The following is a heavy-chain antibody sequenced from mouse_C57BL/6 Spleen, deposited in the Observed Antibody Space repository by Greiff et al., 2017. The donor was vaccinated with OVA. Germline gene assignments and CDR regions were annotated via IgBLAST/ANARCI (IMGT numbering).Heavy chain of an antibody. CDR2: INPNNGGT. Sequence: VQLQQSGPELVKPGASVKISCKASGYTFTDYYMNWVKQSHGKSLEWIGDINPNNGGTSYNQKFKGKATLTVDKSSSTAYMELRSLTSEDSAVYYCARLGLRPMDYWGQGTSVTVSS. V-gene: IGHV1-26*01. CDR1: GYTFTDYY. CDR3: ARLGLRPMDY. D-gene: IGHD1-2*01. J-gene: IGHJ4*01.